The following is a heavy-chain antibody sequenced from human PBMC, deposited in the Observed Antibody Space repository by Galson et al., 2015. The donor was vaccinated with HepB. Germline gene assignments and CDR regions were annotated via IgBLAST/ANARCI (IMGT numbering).Heavy chain of an antibody. Sequence: SVKVSCKASGYTFTGYYMHWVRQAPGQGLEWMGWINPNSGGTNYAQKFQGWVTMTRDTSISTAYMELSRLRSDDTAVYYCAREGGCGGSCYLDYWGQGTLVTVSS. CDR2: INPNSGGT. CDR1: GYTFTGYY. CDR3: AREGGCGGSCYLDY. D-gene: IGHD2-15*01. V-gene: IGHV1-2*04. J-gene: IGHJ4*02.